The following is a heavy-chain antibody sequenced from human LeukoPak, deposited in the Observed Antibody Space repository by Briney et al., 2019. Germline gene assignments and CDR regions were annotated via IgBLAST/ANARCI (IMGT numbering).Heavy chain of an antibody. CDR3: AKEGSGYSTNFDY. D-gene: IGHD3-3*01. CDR2: IHYRGTT. Sequence: SETLSLTCIVSGGSISSTSYYWGWIRQSPGKGLEWIGSIHYRGTTYYNPSLLSRGTISVDTSKNQFSLKLNSVTAADTAVYFCAKEGSGYSTNFDYWGQGTLVTVSS. CDR1: GGSISSTSYY. V-gene: IGHV4-39*07. J-gene: IGHJ4*02.